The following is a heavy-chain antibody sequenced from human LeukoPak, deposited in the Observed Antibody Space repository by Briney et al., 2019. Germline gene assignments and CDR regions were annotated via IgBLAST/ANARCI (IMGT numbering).Heavy chain of an antibody. Sequence: ASVKVSCKASGYTFTSYGISWVRQAPGQGLEWMGWISAYNGNTNYAQKLQGRVTMTTDTSTSTAYMELRSLRSDDTAVYYCARGRWYQLSSGWFDPWGQGTLVTVSS. CDR2: ISAYNGNT. D-gene: IGHD2-2*01. J-gene: IGHJ5*02. CDR1: GYTFTSYG. V-gene: IGHV1-18*01. CDR3: ARGRWYQLSSGWFDP.